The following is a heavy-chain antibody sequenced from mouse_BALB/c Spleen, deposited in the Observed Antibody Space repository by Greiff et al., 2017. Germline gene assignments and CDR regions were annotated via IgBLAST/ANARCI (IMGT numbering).Heavy chain of an antibody. D-gene: IGHD1-1*01. Sequence: QVHVKQSGAELVRPGASVTLSCKASGYTFTDYEMHWVKQTPVHGLEWIGAIDPETGGTAYNQKFKGKATLTADKSSSTAYMELRSLTSEDSAVYYCTRPYGSSYWYFDVWGAGTTVTVSS. V-gene: IGHV1-15*01. J-gene: IGHJ1*01. CDR1: GYTFTDYE. CDR3: TRPYGSSYWYFDV. CDR2: IDPETGGT.